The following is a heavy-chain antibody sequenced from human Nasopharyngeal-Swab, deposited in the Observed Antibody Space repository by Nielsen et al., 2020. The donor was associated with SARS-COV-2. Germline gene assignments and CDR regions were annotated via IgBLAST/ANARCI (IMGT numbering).Heavy chain of an antibody. CDR1: GFTFSSYS. J-gene: IGHJ4*02. D-gene: IGHD5-24*01. CDR3: ARAVNFGDGYIGY. V-gene: IGHV3-21*01. Sequence: GESLKISCEASGFTFSSYSMNWVRQAPGKGLEWVSSISSSSSYIYYADSVKGRFTISRDNAKNSLYLQMNSLRPEDTAVYYCARAVNFGDGYIGYWGQGTLVTVSS. CDR2: ISSSSSYI.